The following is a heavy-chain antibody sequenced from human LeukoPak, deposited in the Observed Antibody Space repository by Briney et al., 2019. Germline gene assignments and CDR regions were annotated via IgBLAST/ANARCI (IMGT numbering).Heavy chain of an antibody. V-gene: IGHV3-23*01. Sequence: GGSLRLSCAASGFTLSNYAMNWVRQAPGKGLEWVSGIGGSGSAYYADSVKGRFSISRDNSKNTLYLQMDNLRAEDTAVYYCAKRGAEVGETVAPGDYWGQGTLVTVSS. D-gene: IGHD1-26*01. CDR1: GFTLSNYA. CDR3: AKRGAEVGETVAPGDY. J-gene: IGHJ4*02. CDR2: IGGSGSA.